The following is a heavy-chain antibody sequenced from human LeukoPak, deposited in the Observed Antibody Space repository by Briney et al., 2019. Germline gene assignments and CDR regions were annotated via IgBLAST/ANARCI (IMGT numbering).Heavy chain of an antibody. CDR2: IIPIFGTA. Sequence: SVKVSCKASGGTFSSYAISWVRQAPGQGLEWMGGIIPIFGTATYEPQLQGRVTITADDSTSTAYMELSSLRSEDTAVYYCARAGIVGATWAFDIWGQGTMVTVSS. CDR3: ARAGIVGATWAFDI. J-gene: IGHJ3*02. V-gene: IGHV1-69*13. D-gene: IGHD1-26*01. CDR1: GGTFSSYA.